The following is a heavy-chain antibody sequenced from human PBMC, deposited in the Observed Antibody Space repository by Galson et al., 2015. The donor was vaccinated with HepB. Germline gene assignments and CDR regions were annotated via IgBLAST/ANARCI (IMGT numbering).Heavy chain of an antibody. CDR3: ARRRLRFLEWLLYFDY. D-gene: IGHD3-3*01. V-gene: IGHV4-39*01. CDR1: GGSISSSSYY. CDR2: IYYSGST. J-gene: IGHJ4*02. Sequence: ETLSLTCTVSGGSISSSSYYWGWIRQPPGKGLEWIGSIYYSGSTYYNPSLKSRVTISVDTSKNQFSLKLSSVTAADTAVYYCARRRLRFLEWLLYFDYWGQGTLVTVSS.